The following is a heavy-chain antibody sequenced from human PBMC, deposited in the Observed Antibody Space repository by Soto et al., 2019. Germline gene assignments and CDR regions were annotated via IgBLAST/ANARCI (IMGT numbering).Heavy chain of an antibody. D-gene: IGHD5-12*01. CDR1: GGTVSTYA. CDR2: IIPIYGTA. J-gene: IGHJ4*02. V-gene: IGHV1-69*13. Sequence: SVKVSCKASGGTVSTYAISWVRQAPGQGLEWMGGIIPIYGTANYAQKFQGRLTMTADESTSTVYMELSSLRSDDTAVYYCAREDKPGGYTPPGTSGFDSWGQGTLVTVSS. CDR3: AREDKPGGYTPPGTSGFDS.